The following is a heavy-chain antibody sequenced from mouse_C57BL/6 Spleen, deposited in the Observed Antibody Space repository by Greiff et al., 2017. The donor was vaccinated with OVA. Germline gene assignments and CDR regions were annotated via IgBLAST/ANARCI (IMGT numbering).Heavy chain of an antibody. CDR2: IDPSDSYT. J-gene: IGHJ2*01. CDR3: ARGEDYYCSFFDY. CDR1: GYTFTSYW. D-gene: IGHD1-1*01. V-gene: IGHV1-69*01. Sequence: QVQLQQPGAELVMPGASVKLSCKASGYTFTSYWMHWVKQRPGQGLEWIGEIDPSDSYTNYNQKFKGKSTLTVDKSSSTAYMQLSSLTSEDSAVYYCARGEDYYCSFFDYWGQGTTLTVSS.